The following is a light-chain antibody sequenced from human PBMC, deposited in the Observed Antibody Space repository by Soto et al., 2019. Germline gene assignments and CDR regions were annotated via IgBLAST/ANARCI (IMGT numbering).Light chain of an antibody. CDR1: QSVSSSY. Sequence: EIVLTQSPGTLSLSPGERAPISCLASQSVSSSYLAWYQQKPGQAPRLLIYGASSRATGIPDRFSGSGSGTDFTLTISRLEPEDFAVYYCQQYGSSPQTFGQGTKVDIK. J-gene: IGKJ1*01. CDR2: GAS. V-gene: IGKV3-20*01. CDR3: QQYGSSPQT.